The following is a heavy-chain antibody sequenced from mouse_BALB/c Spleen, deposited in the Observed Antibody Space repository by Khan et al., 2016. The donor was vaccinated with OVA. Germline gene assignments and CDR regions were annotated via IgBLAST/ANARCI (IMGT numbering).Heavy chain of an antibody. J-gene: IGHJ3*01. CDR2: INPNNGVT. CDR3: TRSGWAAFAY. CDR1: GYTFTSYY. V-gene: IGHV1S81*02. Sequence: QVQLQQPGAELVKPGASVKLSCKASGYTFTSYYMYWVKQRPGQGLEWIGGINPNNGVTDFNEKFKSKATLTVDKSSSTAYKQLSSLTSADSAVYYCTRSGWAAFAYWGQGTLVTVSA. D-gene: IGHD1-1*02.